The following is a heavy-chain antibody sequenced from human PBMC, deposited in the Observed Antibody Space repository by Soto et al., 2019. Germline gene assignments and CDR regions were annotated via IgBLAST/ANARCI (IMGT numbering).Heavy chain of an antibody. J-gene: IGHJ4*02. V-gene: IGHV3-23*01. Sequence: LRLSCAASGFTFSSYAMSWVRQAPGKGLEWVSAISGDGSSTYFADSGKGRFTISRDNSKNTLYLQMNSLRAEDTAVYYCAIDWEFDWPNNYIDFWGQGTLVTVS. D-gene: IGHD3-9*01. CDR1: GFTFSSYA. CDR3: AIDWEFDWPNNYIDF. CDR2: ISGDGSST.